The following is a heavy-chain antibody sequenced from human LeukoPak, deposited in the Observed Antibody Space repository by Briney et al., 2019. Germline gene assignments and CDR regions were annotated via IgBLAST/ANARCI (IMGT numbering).Heavy chain of an antibody. J-gene: IGHJ5*02. CDR1: GYSISSGYY. V-gene: IGHV4-38-2*01. Sequence: PSETLSLTCAVSGYSISSGYYWVWIRQPPGKGLEWIGSIYHSGSTYYNPSLKSRVTISVDTSKNQFSLKLSSVTAADTAVYYCARLRGARVDPWGQGTLVTVSS. CDR3: ARLRGARVDP. D-gene: IGHD3-10*01. CDR2: IYHSGST.